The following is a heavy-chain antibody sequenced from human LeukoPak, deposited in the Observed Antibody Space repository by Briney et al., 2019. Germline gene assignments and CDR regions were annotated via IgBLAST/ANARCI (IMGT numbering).Heavy chain of an antibody. CDR2: ISYDGSNC. CDR1: GFTFSRYG. CDR3: AKDQGTYYYGSGSYNIFGDFDY. D-gene: IGHD3-10*01. Sequence: GRSLRLSCAASGFTFSRYGMHWVRQAPGKGLEWVAVISYDGSNCYYADSVKGRFTISRDNSKNTNTLYPQMNSLRAEDTAVYYCAKDQGTYYYGSGSYNIFGDFDYWGQGTLVTVSS. V-gene: IGHV3-30*18. J-gene: IGHJ4*02.